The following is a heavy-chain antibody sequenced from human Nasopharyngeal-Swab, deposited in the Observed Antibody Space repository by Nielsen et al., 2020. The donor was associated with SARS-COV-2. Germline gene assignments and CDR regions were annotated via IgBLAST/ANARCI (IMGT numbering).Heavy chain of an antibody. J-gene: IGHJ4*02. D-gene: IGHD2/OR15-2a*01. CDR2: IVGSGDISGSGGST. CDR3: AKDLRGPYFF. V-gene: IGHV3-23*01. Sequence: WIRQPPGKGLEWVAAIVGSGDISGSGGSTYYADSVKGRFTISRDNSENTLSLQMNSLRAEDTAVYYCAKDLRGPYFFWGQGTLVTVSS.